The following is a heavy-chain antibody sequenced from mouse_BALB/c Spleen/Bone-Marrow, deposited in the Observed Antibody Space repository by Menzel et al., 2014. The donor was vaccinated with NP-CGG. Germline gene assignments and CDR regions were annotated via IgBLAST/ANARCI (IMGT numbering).Heavy chain of an antibody. D-gene: IGHD2-3*01. CDR3: ATDGYFAY. CDR1: GFSLTSYG. Sequence: QVQLQQSGPGLVAPSQSLSITCTVSGFSLTSYGVHWVRQPPGKVLEWLGVIWAGGSTNYNSALMSRLSISKDNSKSQVFLKMNSLQTDDTARYYCATDGYFAYWGQGTLVTVSA. V-gene: IGHV2-9*02. CDR2: IWAGGST. J-gene: IGHJ3*01.